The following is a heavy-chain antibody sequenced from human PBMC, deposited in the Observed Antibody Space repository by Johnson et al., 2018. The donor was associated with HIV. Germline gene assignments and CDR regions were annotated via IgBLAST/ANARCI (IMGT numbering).Heavy chain of an antibody. V-gene: IGHV3-23*04. CDR1: GFTFSSFG. CDR2: ISGSGGST. CDR3: AKADHSSGWYLAFDI. Sequence: VLLVESGGGVVQPGRSLRLSCAVSGFTFSSFGMHWVRQAPGKGLEWVSAISGSGGSTYYADSVKGRFTISRDNSKNTLYLQMNSLRAEDTAVYYCAKADHSSGWYLAFDIWGQGTMVTVSS. J-gene: IGHJ3*02. D-gene: IGHD6-19*01.